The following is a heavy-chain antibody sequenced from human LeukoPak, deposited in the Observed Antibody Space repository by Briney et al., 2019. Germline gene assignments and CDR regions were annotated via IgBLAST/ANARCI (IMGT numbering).Heavy chain of an antibody. D-gene: IGHD2-2*01. J-gene: IGHJ4*02. CDR2: MNLNSGNT. V-gene: IGHV1-8*01. CDR1: GYTFIRYV. CDR3: ATTHLVYCSSTSCPSDY. Sequence: ASVKVSCKASGYTFIRYVINWVRQATGQGLEWMGWMNLNSGNTGFAQKFQGRVTMTRNTSISTAYMELSSLRSEDTAVYYCATTHLVYCSSTSCPSDYWGQGTLVTVSS.